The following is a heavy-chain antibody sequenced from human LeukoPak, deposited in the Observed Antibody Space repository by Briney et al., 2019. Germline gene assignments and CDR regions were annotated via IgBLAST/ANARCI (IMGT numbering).Heavy chain of an antibody. CDR2: IYSSGST. CDR3: ARGAPVVPPLDWFDP. J-gene: IGHJ5*02. Sequence: SETLSLTCTVSGGSISSYYWSWIRQPPGKGLEWIGYIYSSGSTNYNPSLKSRVTISVDTSKNQFSLKLSSVTAADTAVYYCARGAPVVPPLDWFDPWGQGTLVIVSS. V-gene: IGHV4-59*01. CDR1: GGSISSYY. D-gene: IGHD2-2*01.